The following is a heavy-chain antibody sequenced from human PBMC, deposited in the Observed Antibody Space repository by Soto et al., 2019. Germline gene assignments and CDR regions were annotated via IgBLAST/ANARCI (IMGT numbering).Heavy chain of an antibody. V-gene: IGHV4-39*01. CDR3: ATVSSSVGTWFDP. Sequence: QLQLQESGPGLVKPSETLSLTCTVSGGSISSSSYYWGWIRQPPGKGLEWIGSIYYSGSTYYNPSLKSRVTISVDTSKNQFSLKLSSVTAADTAVYYCATVSSSVGTWFDPWGQGTLVTVSS. CDR2: IYYSGST. D-gene: IGHD6-6*01. J-gene: IGHJ5*02. CDR1: GGSISSSSYY.